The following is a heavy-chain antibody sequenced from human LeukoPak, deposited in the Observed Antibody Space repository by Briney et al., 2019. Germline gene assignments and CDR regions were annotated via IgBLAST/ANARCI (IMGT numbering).Heavy chain of an antibody. J-gene: IGHJ4*02. Sequence: GGSLRLSCVASGFSFTAYSMNWVRQAPGRGLEWISYIGPGGDIYYADSVTGRFTVPRDIAKNSLYLQMNGLRVEDTAVYYCARRFDSWGQGTLVTVSS. CDR2: IGPGGDI. CDR1: GFSFTAYS. CDR3: ARRFDS. V-gene: IGHV3-48*01.